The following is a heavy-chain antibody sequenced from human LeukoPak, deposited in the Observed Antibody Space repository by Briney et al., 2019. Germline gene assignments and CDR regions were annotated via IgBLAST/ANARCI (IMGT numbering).Heavy chain of an antibody. Sequence: GASVNVSCKASGYTFTAYYIHWMRQAPGQGLEWMGWINPNSGGTTYAQNFQGRVTMTRDTSISTAYMELSRLTSDDTALYYCARGIGYCSGGSCYSWGQGTLVTVSS. CDR3: ARGIGYCSGGSCYS. CDR1: GYTFTAYY. D-gene: IGHD2-15*01. J-gene: IGHJ4*02. CDR2: INPNSGGT. V-gene: IGHV1-2*02.